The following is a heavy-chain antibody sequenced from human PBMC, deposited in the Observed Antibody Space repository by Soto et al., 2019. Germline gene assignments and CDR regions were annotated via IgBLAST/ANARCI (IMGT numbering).Heavy chain of an antibody. CDR2: ISSSSTYI. CDR1: GFTFSTYN. D-gene: IGHD5-12*01. CDR3: ARGWLGDPWMH. J-gene: IGHJ4*02. Sequence: EVQLVESGGGLGKPGGSLKLSCAASGFTFSTYNMNWVRQAPGEGLEWVSSISSSSTYIYYADSVKGRLTISRDNAKNSLYLQMNRLRAEDTAVYYCARGWLGDPWMHWGQGTLVTVSS. V-gene: IGHV3-21*01.